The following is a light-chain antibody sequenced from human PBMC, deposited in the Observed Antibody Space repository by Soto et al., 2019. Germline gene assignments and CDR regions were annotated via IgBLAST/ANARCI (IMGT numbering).Light chain of an antibody. V-gene: IGKV3-20*01. Sequence: ESVLTQSPGTLSLSPGERATLSCRTSHIVSTNYLAWYQQKPGQAPRLLISGASSRATGIPDRFSGFGSGIEFTLTISRLEPEDISVYYCQQYSTSPPMYTFGQGTKLEI. CDR1: HIVSTNY. J-gene: IGKJ2*01. CDR2: GAS. CDR3: QQYSTSPPMYT.